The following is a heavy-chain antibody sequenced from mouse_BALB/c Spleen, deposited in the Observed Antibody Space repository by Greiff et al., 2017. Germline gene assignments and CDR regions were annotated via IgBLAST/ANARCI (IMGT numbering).Heavy chain of an antibody. D-gene: IGHD2-1*01. CDR1: GYSITSDYA. J-gene: IGHJ4*01. CDR2: ISYSGST. CDR3: ARSDGNYKDYAMDY. Sequence: DVQLQESGPGLVKPSQSLSLTCTVTGYSITSDYAWNWIRQFPGNKLEWMGYISYSGSTSYNPSLKSRISITRDTSKNQFFLQLNSVTTEDTATYYCARSDGNYKDYAMDYWGQGTSVTVSS. V-gene: IGHV3-2*02.